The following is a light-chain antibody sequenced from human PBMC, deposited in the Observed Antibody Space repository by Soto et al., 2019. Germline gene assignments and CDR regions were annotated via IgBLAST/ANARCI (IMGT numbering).Light chain of an antibody. CDR1: QSLDKY. CDR3: QQTYSHPRT. V-gene: IGKV1-39*01. J-gene: IGKJ1*01. Sequence: DIQMTQSPPSLSASVGDRVTITCLASQSLDKYLNWYQQKPGKAPNLLIYAASTLQSGVPSRFSGSGSGTDFTLTISSLEPEDFASYYCQQTYSHPRTFGQGTKIDIK. CDR2: AAS.